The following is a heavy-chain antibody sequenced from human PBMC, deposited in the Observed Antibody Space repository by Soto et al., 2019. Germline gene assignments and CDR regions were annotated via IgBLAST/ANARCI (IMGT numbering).Heavy chain of an antibody. CDR3: ARCITIFGVVTLTNYYYYGMDV. V-gene: IGHV3-48*02. CDR2: ISSSSSTI. D-gene: IGHD3-3*01. J-gene: IGHJ6*01. CDR1: GFTFSSYS. Sequence: EVQLVESGGGLVQPGGSLRLSCAASGFTFSSYSMNWVRQAPGKGLEWVSYISSSSSTIYYADSVKNRITISRHNAKTTLNLQMNSLSDEDTAVYYCARCITIFGVVTLTNYYYYGMDVWGQGTTVTFSS.